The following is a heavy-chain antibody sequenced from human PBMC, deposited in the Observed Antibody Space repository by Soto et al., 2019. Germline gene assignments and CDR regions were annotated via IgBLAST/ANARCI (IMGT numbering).Heavy chain of an antibody. Sequence: ASVKVSCKASGYTFTRYGISWVRQAPGQGLEWMGWISGYNGDTNYAQKYQGRVSMNIDTSTTTAYMELRSLTSDDTAVYYCAKNGQPPYYYYGLDVWG. CDR1: GYTFTRYG. CDR2: ISGYNGDT. V-gene: IGHV1-18*01. CDR3: AKNGQPPYYYYGLDV. J-gene: IGHJ6*02. D-gene: IGHD2-8*01.